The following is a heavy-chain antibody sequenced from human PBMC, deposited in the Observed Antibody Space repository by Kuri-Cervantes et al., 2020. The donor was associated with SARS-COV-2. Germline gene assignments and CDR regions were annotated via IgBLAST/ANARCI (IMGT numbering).Heavy chain of an antibody. CDR1: GFTFSGYA. CDR2: ISGSCDIT. J-gene: IGHJ5*02. V-gene: IGHV3-23*01. Sequence: GESLKISCAGSGFTFSGYAMRRVRQAPTKGLEWVSDISGSCDITYYGDSVQGRFTISRDNSKNTLYLQMNSLRADDTAVDYCAKYLVRGGLNWFDPWGQGTQVTVSS. D-gene: IGHD3-10*02. CDR3: AKYLVRGGLNWFDP.